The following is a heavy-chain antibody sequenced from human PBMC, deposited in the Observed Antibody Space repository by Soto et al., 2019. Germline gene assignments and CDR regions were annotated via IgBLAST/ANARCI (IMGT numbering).Heavy chain of an antibody. V-gene: IGHV3-30*18. CDR3: AKDILPHIVVVTNWFDP. D-gene: IGHD2-21*02. CDR2: ISYDGSNK. J-gene: IGHJ5*02. CDR1: GFTFSSYG. Sequence: GGSLRLSCAASGFTFSSYGMHWVRQAPGKGLEWVAVISYDGSNKYYADSVKGRFTISRDNSKNTLYLQMNSLRAEDTAVYYCAKDILPHIVVVTNWFDPWGQGTLVTVSS.